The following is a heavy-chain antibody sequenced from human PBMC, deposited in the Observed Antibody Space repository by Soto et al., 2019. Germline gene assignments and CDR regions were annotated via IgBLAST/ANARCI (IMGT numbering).Heavy chain of an antibody. CDR2: INPSGGST. V-gene: IGHV1-46*01. CDR1: GYTFTSYY. D-gene: IGHD3-22*01. J-gene: IGHJ5*02. CDR3: AREGHYYDSSGYYQYNWFDP. Sequence: ASVKVSCKASGYTFTSYYMHWVRQAPGQGLEWMGIINPSGGSTSYAQKFQGRVTMTRDTSTSTVYMELSSLRSEDTAVYYCAREGHYYDSSGYYQYNWFDPWGQGTLVTVSS.